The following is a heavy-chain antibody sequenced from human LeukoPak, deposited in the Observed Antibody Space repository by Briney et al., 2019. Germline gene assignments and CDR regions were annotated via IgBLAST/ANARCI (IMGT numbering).Heavy chain of an antibody. CDR1: GGTFSSYA. V-gene: IGHV1-69*13. J-gene: IGHJ6*03. CDR2: IIPIFGTA. CDR3: ATSIRFLEWLPPSGYMDV. Sequence: GASVKVSCKASGGTFSSYAISWERQAPGQGLEWMGGIIPIFGTANYAQKFQGRVTITADESTSTAYMEVSSLRSEDTAVYYCATSIRFLEWLPPSGYMDVWGKGTTVTVSS. D-gene: IGHD3-3*01.